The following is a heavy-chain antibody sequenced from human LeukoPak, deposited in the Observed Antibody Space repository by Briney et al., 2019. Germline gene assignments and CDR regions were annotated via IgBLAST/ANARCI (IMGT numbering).Heavy chain of an antibody. CDR1: GYTFINYG. V-gene: IGHV1-3*01. D-gene: IGHD4-17*01. Sequence: ASVKVSCKASGYTFINYGFTWVRQAPGQGLEWMGWINAGNGNTKYSQKFQGRVTITRDTSASTAYMELSSLRSEDTAVYYCAREPTKTTVTTTGLQHWGQGTLVTVSS. CDR3: AREPTKTTVTTTGLQH. CDR2: INAGNGNT. J-gene: IGHJ1*01.